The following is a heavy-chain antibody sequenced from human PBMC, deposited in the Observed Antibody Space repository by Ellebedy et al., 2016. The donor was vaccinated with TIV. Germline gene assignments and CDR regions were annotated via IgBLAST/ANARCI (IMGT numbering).Heavy chain of an antibody. D-gene: IGHD2-2*01. CDR3: ARDARFIDQQHNWFDP. CDR2: IQTGGDT. J-gene: IGHJ5*02. CDR1: GFTVSYTY. V-gene: IGHV3-53*01. Sequence: GGSLRLSCAASGFTVSYTYMSWVRQAPGKGLEWVSVIQTGGDTYYADSVKGRFTISRDSSKNTLYLQMNSLRAEDTAVYYCARDARFIDQQHNWFDPWGQGTLVTVSA.